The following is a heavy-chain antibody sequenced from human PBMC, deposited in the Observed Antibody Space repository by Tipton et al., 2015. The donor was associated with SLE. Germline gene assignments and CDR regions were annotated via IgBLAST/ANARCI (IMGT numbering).Heavy chain of an antibody. D-gene: IGHD5/OR15-5a*01. CDR1: GGSIGNSSFY. Sequence: TLSLTCTVSGGSIGNSSFYWGWIRQPPGKGLEWIGSMYYIGNTYDNPSLKSRVTISLDTSKNQLSLKLSSVTAADTAIYYCARHAGGLRRSFDDWGQGTLVSVSS. V-gene: IGHV4-39*07. CDR2: MYYIGNT. J-gene: IGHJ4*02. CDR3: ARHAGGLRRSFDD.